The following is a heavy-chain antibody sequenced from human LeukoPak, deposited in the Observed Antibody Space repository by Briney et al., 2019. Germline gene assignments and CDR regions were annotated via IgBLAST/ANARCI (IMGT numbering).Heavy chain of an antibody. V-gene: IGHV4-59*01. Sequence: SETLSLTCTVSGGSISSYYWSWIRLPPGKGLEWIGYLSKSGNTNYSPSLKSRVTIFGDTSKNQFFLKLSSVTAADTAVYYCARGRDYRISPGTAFDFWGQGTLVTISS. CDR2: LSKSGNT. CDR3: ARGRDYRISPGTAFDF. J-gene: IGHJ4*02. D-gene: IGHD6-6*01. CDR1: GGSISSYY.